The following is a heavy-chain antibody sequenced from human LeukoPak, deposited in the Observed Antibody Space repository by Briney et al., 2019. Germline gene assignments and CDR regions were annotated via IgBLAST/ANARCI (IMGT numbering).Heavy chain of an antibody. CDR2: ISSNGGSP. CDR1: GFTFSSYA. J-gene: IGHJ4*01. Sequence: GGSLRLSCAASGFTFSSYAMHWVRQAPGKGLEYVSAISSNGGSPYYANSVKGRFTISRDNSKNTLYLQLGSLRAEDMAVYYWARVSGDFWEGYQHLRGQGNLVPVSS. D-gene: IGHD3-3*01. V-gene: IGHV3-64*01. CDR3: ARVSGDFWEGYQHL.